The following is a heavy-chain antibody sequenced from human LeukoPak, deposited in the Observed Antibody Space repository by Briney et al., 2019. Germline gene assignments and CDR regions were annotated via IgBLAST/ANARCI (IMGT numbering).Heavy chain of an antibody. CDR3: ARSSGYFNYYFDY. Sequence: GGSLRLSCAASGFTFSSYAMHWVRQAPGKGLEWVAVISYDGSNEYYADSVKGRFTISRDNSKNTLYLQMNSLRAEDTAVYYCARSSGYFNYYFDYWGQGTLVTVSS. V-gene: IGHV3-30-3*01. CDR1: GFTFSSYA. J-gene: IGHJ4*02. D-gene: IGHD3-22*01. CDR2: ISYDGSNE.